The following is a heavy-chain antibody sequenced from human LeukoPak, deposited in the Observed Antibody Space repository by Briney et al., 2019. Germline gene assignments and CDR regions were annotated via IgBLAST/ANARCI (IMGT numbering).Heavy chain of an antibody. CDR1: GGSFSGYY. J-gene: IGHJ3*02. CDR2: INHSGST. D-gene: IGHD3-10*01. V-gene: IGHV4-34*01. Sequence: PSETLSLTCAVYGGSFSGYYWNWIRQPPGKGLEWIGEINHSGSTNYNPSLKSRVTISVDTSKNQFSLKLSSVTAADTAVYYCARPQTSYGSIDAFDIWGQGTMVTVSS. CDR3: ARPQTSYGSIDAFDI.